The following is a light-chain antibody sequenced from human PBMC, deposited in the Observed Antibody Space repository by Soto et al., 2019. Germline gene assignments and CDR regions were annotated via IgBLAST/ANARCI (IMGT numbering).Light chain of an antibody. CDR1: SSDVGSYNL. Sequence: QSALTQPASVSGSPGQSITISCTGTSSDVGSYNLVSWYQQHPGKAPKLMIYEGSKGPSGVSNRFSGSKSGNTASLTISGLQAEDEADYYCCSYAGSSTDVVFGGGTKVTVL. J-gene: IGLJ2*01. CDR3: CSYAGSSTDVV. V-gene: IGLV2-23*01. CDR2: EGS.